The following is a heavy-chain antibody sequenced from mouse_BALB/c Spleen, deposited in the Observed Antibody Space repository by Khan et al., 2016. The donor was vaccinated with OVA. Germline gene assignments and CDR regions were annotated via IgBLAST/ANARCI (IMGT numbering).Heavy chain of an antibody. J-gene: IGHJ3*01. CDR2: IGYSGNT. V-gene: IGHV3-2*02. CDR3: ARKDYYDYDPFPY. Sequence: EVQLQESGPGLVKPSQSLSLTCTVTGYSITSEFAWNWIRQFPGNKLEWMGYIGYSGNTSYNPSLKSLISITRDTSRNQFFLQLNSVTTEDTATYYCARKDYYDYDPFPYWGQGTLVTVSA. CDR1: GYSITSEFA. D-gene: IGHD2-4*01.